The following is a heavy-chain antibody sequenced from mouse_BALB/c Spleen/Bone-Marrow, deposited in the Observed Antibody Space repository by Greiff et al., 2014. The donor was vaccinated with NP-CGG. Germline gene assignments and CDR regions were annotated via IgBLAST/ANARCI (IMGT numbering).Heavy chain of an antibody. CDR1: GFNIKDTY. D-gene: IGHD2-4*01. CDR2: IDPANGNT. CDR3: AGYDYYQAWFAY. V-gene: IGHV14-3*02. Sequence: EVQLQQSGAELVKPGASVKLSCTASGFNIKDTYMHWVKQRPEQGLEWNGRIDPANGNTKYDPKFQGKATITADTSSNTAYLQLSSLTSEDTAVYYCAGYDYYQAWFAYWGQGTLVTVSA. J-gene: IGHJ3*01.